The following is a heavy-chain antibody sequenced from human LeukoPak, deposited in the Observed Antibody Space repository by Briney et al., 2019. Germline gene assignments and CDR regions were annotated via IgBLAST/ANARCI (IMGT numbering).Heavy chain of an antibody. V-gene: IGHV1-69*05. J-gene: IGHJ6*03. CDR2: IIPIFGTA. D-gene: IGHD1-26*01. CDR1: GGTFSSYA. Sequence: SVEVSCKASGGTFSSYAISWVRQAPGQGLEWMGGIIPIFGTANYAQKFQGRVTITTDESTSTAYMELSSLRSEDTAVYYCARSKDGTKWSYYYYYMDVWGKGTTVTVSS. CDR3: ARSKDGTKWSYYYYYMDV.